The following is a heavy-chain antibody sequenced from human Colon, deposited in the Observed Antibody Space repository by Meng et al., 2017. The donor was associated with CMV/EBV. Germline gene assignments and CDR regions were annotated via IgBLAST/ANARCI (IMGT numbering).Heavy chain of an antibody. V-gene: IGHV4-39*07. D-gene: IGHD3-3*01. J-gene: IGHJ4*02. CDR1: GDSISNSSYY. Sequence: SETLSLTCTVSGDSISNSSYYWGWFRQPPGKGLEWIGYIYNSGSTYYNPSLKSRLTISLDTSKNQLSLELTSVTAADTAMYYCARDPYNFWSGAPFWGQGTLVTVSS. CDR2: IYNSGST. CDR3: ARDPYNFWSGAPF.